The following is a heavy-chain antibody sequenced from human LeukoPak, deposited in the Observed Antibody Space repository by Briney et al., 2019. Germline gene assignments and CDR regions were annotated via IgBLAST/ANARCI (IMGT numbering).Heavy chain of an antibody. CDR2: ITPIFGTA. V-gene: IGHV1-69*05. D-gene: IGHD6-13*01. CDR3: ASSGDSSSWSAPFDY. J-gene: IGHJ4*02. Sequence: GSSVKVSCKASGGTFSSYAISWVRQAPGQGLEWMGRITPIFGTANYAQKFQGRVTITTDESTSTAYMELSSLRSEDTAVYYCASSGDSSSWSAPFDYWGQGTLVTVSS. CDR1: GGTFSSYA.